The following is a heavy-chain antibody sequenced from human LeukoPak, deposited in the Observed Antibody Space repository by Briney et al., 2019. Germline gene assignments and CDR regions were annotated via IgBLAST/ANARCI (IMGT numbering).Heavy chain of an antibody. CDR2: ISSRSTYR. CDR3: ASLGPGRDVSNSFDL. D-gene: IGHD5-24*01. Sequence: GGSLSLSCEASGFSFSMYDMTWVRQAPGKGLEYVSSISSRSTYRFSADSVRGRFTISRDDAKNLLFLHMNSLRGDDTAVYYCASLGPGRDVSNSFDLWGQGTLVTVSS. CDR1: GFSFSMYD. J-gene: IGHJ4*02. V-gene: IGHV3-21*06.